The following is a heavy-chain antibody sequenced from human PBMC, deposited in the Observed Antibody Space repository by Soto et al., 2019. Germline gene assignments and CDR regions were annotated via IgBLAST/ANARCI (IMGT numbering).Heavy chain of an antibody. V-gene: IGHV4-30-2*01. CDR1: GGSISSGGYS. CDR2: IYHSGST. Sequence: SETLSLTCAGSGGSISSGGYSWSWIRQPPGKGLEWIGYIYHSGSTYYNPSLKSRVTISVDRSKNQVSLKLSSVTAADTAVYYWARGMTTVTTFDYWGQGTLVTVYS. D-gene: IGHD4-17*01. J-gene: IGHJ4*02. CDR3: ARGMTTVTTFDY.